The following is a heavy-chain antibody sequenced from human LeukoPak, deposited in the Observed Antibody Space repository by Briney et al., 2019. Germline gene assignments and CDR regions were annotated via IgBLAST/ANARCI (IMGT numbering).Heavy chain of an antibody. J-gene: IGHJ4*02. CDR3: ARGFHEGRFDY. D-gene: IGHD3-3*01. CDR2: ISSSSSYI. Sequence: PGGSLRLSCAVSGFTFSNYGMLWVRQAPGKGLEWVSSISSSSSYIYYADSVKGRFTISRDNAKNSLYLQMNSLRAEDTAVYYCARGFHEGRFDYWGQGTLVTVSS. V-gene: IGHV3-21*01. CDR1: GFTFSNYG.